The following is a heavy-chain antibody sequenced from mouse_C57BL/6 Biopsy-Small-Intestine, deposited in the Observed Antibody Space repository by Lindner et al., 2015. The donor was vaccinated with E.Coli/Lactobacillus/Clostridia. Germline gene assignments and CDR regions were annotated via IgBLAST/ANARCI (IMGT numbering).Heavy chain of an antibody. V-gene: IGHV1-63*01. D-gene: IGHD1-1*01. CDR3: ARSDYGSSTGFAY. CDR1: GYTFTNYW. J-gene: IGHJ3*01. Sequence: VQLQESGAELVRPGTSVKMSCKASGYTFTNYWIGWAKQRPGQGLEWIGWIYPGSGNTKYNEKFKGKATLTADTSSSTAYMQLSSLTSEDSAVYYCARSDYGSSTGFAYWGQGTLVTVSA. CDR2: IYPGSGNT.